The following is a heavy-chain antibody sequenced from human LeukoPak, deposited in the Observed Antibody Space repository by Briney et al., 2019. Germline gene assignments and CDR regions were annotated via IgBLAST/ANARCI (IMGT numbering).Heavy chain of an antibody. CDR2: IYHSGST. J-gene: IGHJ4*02. CDR3: ARGISGAGTTTPFDY. V-gene: IGHV4-30-2*01. CDR1: GGSISSGGYS. D-gene: IGHD6-13*01. Sequence: PSQTLSLTCAVSGGSISSGGYSWSWIRQPPGKGLEWIGFIYHSGSTYYNPSLKSRVTISVDGSKNQFSLKLSSVTAADTAVYYCARGISGAGTTTPFDYWGQGTLVTVSS.